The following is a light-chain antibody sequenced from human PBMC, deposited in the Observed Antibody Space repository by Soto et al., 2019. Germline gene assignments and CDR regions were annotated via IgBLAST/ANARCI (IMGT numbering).Light chain of an antibody. CDR3: SSYTSSSTLV. Sequence: QSALTQPASVSGSPGQSITISCTGTSSDVGYYNYVSWYQQHPGKAPKLMIYDVRYRPSGVSDRFSGSKSGNTASLTLSWLQAEDVADYYCSSYTSSSTLVFGAGTKLTVL. CDR1: SSDVGYYNY. V-gene: IGLV2-14*03. CDR2: DVR. J-gene: IGLJ1*01.